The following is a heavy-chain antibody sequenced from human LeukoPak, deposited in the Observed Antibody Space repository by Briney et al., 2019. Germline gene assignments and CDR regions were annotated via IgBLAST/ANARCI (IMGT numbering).Heavy chain of an antibody. D-gene: IGHD1-26*01. V-gene: IGHV4-59*01. CDR2: IYYSGST. CDR3: AREDRVGDDAFDI. J-gene: IGHJ3*02. CDR1: GGSISSYY. Sequence: SETLSLTCTVSGGSISSYYWSWIRQPPGKGLEWIGYIYYSGSTNYNPSLKSRVTTSVDTSKNQFSLKLSSVTAADTAVYYCAREDRVGDDAFDIWGQGTMVTVSS.